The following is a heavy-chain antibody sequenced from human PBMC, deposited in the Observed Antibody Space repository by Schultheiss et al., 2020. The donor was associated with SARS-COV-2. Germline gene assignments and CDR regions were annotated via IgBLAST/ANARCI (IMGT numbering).Heavy chain of an antibody. CDR3: ARDRYCSSTSCYTVYYYYYYGMDV. V-gene: IGHV3-33*01. Sequence: GGSLRLSCAASGFTFSSYGMHWVRQAPGKGLEWVAVIWYDGSNKYYADSVKGRFTISRDNSKNTLYLQMNSLRAEDTAVYYCARDRYCSSTSCYTVYYYYYYGMDVWGQGTTVTVSS. D-gene: IGHD2-2*02. CDR1: GFTFSSYG. CDR2: IWYDGSNK. J-gene: IGHJ6*02.